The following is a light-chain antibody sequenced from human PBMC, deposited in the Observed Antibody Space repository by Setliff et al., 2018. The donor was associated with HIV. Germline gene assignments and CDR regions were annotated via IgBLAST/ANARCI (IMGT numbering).Light chain of an antibody. V-gene: IGLV1-44*01. CDR3: AVWDNGLKGYV. CDR2: NNY. Sequence: QSVLSQPPSASGTPGQSVTISCSGSSSNIGVNVVNWYQHLPGTSPKLLIYNNYQRPSGVPDRFSGSKSGSSGSLAISGLQSEDEADYYCAVWDNGLKGYVVGTGTKVTVL. CDR1: SSNIGVNV. J-gene: IGLJ1*01.